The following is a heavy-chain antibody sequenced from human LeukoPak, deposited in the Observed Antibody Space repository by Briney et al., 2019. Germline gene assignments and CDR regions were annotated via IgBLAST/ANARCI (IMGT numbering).Heavy chain of an antibody. Sequence: SETLSLTCTVSGGSISSSSYYWGWIRQPPGKGLEWIGSIYYSGSTYYNPSLKSRVTISVDTSKNQFSLKLSSVTAADTAVYYCARPKSQYYINYVDYWGQGTLVTVSS. V-gene: IGHV4-39*01. CDR2: IYYSGST. D-gene: IGHD2/OR15-2a*01. J-gene: IGHJ4*02. CDR3: ARPKSQYYINYVDY. CDR1: GGSISSSSYY.